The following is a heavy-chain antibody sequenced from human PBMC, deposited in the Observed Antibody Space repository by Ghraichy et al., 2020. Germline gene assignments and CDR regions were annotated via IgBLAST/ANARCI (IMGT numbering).Heavy chain of an antibody. CDR1: GGSISGYY. CDR3: ARGLGYCSGGSCSPYYGMDV. Sequence: SETLSLPCTVSGGSISGYYWTWVRQPPGKGLEWFGYIYDSGSPNYNPSLKSRATISVDTSKNQFSLKLSSVTAADTAVYYCARGLGYCSGGSCSPYYGMDVWGQGTTVTVSS. CDR2: IYDSGSP. D-gene: IGHD2-15*01. V-gene: IGHV4-59*01. J-gene: IGHJ6*02.